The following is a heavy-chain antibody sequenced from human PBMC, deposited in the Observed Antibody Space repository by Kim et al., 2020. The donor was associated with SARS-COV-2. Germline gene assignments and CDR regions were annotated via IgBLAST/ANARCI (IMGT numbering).Heavy chain of an antibody. CDR2: IYKDGTIT. Sequence: GGSLRLSCAASGFTFGDYWMHWIRQVPGKGLVWVSRIYKDGTITTYAGSVRGRFTISRDNARNTLSLQMNSLRADDTAVYYCARDTAMSDTEPHFDNWGLGTLVTVSS. D-gene: IGHD5-18*01. CDR1: GFTFGDYW. V-gene: IGHV3-74*03. CDR3: ARDTAMSDTEPHFDN. J-gene: IGHJ4*02.